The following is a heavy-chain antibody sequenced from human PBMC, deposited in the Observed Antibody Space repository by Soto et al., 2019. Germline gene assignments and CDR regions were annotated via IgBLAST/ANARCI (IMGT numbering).Heavy chain of an antibody. V-gene: IGHV1-69*02. J-gene: IGHJ3*02. Sequence: QVQLVQSGAEVKKPGSSVKVSCKASGGTFSSYTISWVRQAPGQGLEWMGRIIPILGIANYAQKFKGRVAITADKSTSTAYMELSSLRSEDTAVYYCARGFNVGGEAGAFDIWGQGTMVTVSS. CDR1: GGTFSSYT. CDR3: ARGFNVGGEAGAFDI. D-gene: IGHD3-16*01. CDR2: IIPILGIA.